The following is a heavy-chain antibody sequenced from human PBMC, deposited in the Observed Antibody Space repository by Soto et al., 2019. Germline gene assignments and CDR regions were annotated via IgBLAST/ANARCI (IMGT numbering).Heavy chain of an antibody. Sequence: GGSLRLSCAASGFTFSSYWMHWVRQAPGKGLVWVSRINSDGSSTSYADSVKGRFTISRDNAKNTLYLQMNSLRAEDTAVYYCARAFGTGLRLGEDDAFDIWGQGTMVTVSS. J-gene: IGHJ3*02. CDR1: GFTFSSYW. V-gene: IGHV3-74*01. CDR3: ARAFGTGLRLGEDDAFDI. D-gene: IGHD3-16*01. CDR2: INSDGSST.